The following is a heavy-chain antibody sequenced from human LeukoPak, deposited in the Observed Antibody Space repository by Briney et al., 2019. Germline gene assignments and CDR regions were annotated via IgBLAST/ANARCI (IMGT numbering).Heavy chain of an antibody. Sequence: ASVKVSCMVSEYXLTELSMHWVRQAPGKGLEWMGGFDPEDGETIYAQQFQGRITMTEDTSTDTAYMELRSLRSDDTAVYYCARQKKRTTAIDYWGQGTLVTVSS. J-gene: IGHJ4*02. V-gene: IGHV1-24*01. CDR3: ARQKKRTTAIDY. CDR1: EYXLTELS. CDR2: FDPEDGET. D-gene: IGHD6-25*01.